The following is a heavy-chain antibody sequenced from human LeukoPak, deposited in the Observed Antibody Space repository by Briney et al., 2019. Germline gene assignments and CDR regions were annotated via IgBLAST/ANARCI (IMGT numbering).Heavy chain of an antibody. Sequence: ASVKVSCKASRYIFTGYYMHWVRQAPGQGLEWMGWINPNSGGTNYAQKFQGRVTMTRDTSISTAYMELSRLRSDDTAVYYCARDQWEHDYFDLWGRGTLVTVSS. CDR1: RYIFTGYY. J-gene: IGHJ2*01. CDR2: INPNSGGT. CDR3: ARDQWEHDYFDL. D-gene: IGHD1-26*01. V-gene: IGHV1-2*02.